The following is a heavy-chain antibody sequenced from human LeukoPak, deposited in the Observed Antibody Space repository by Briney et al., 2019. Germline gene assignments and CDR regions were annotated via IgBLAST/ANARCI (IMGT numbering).Heavy chain of an antibody. CDR2: ISGGGAKT. J-gene: IGHJ3*02. CDR1: GFNFDQYA. Sequence: GGSLRLSCAASGFNFDQYAMNWVRQAPGKGLEWVSFISGGGAKTFYADSVKGGFSISRDNSKNTVYLHMNSLRAEDTAIYYCAKCSSSYGNDALDIWGQGTMVTVSS. V-gene: IGHV3-23*01. D-gene: IGHD3-16*01. CDR3: AKCSSSYGNDALDI.